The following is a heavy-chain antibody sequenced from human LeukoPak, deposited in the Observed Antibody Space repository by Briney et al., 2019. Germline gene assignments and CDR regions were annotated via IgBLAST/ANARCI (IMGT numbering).Heavy chain of an antibody. V-gene: IGHV3-11*01. J-gene: IGHJ4*02. D-gene: IGHD2-2*01. Sequence: GGSLRLSCAASGFTFSDYYMSRIPQAPGKGLEWFSYISSSGSTIYYADSVKVRFTISRDNAKNSLYLQMNSLRAEDTAVYYCAGIALYCSSTSCHRDYWGQGTLVTVSS. CDR3: AGIALYCSSTSCHRDY. CDR2: ISSSGSTI. CDR1: GFTFSDYY.